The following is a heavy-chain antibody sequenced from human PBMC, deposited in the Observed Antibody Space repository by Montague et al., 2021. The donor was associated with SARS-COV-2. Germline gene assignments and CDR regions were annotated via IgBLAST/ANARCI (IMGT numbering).Heavy chain of an antibody. CDR3: ARDPSRQPLLYPIGDYYYGMDV. V-gene: IGHV4-39*07. CDR2: IYYSGST. J-gene: IGHJ6*02. D-gene: IGHD2-2*02. Sequence: SETLSLTCTVSGGSISSSSYYWGWIRQPPGKGLEWIGSIYYSGSTYYNPSLKSRVTISVDTSKNQFSLKLSSVTAADTAVYYCARDPSRQPLLYPIGDYYYGMDVWGRGTTVTVSS. CDR1: GGSISSSSYY.